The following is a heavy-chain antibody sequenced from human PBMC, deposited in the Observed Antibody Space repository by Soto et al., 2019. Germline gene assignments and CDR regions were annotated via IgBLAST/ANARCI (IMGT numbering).Heavy chain of an antibody. CDR1: GYTFTAYG. V-gene: IGHV1-18*01. CDR2: VSTNNADT. Sequence: ASVKVSGKTSGYTFTAYGLAWLRQAPGQRPEWMGWVSTNNADTNYAPRLQGRVTMTTDKSTTTTYMELRSLRYDDTAVYYCARELNTDPSAYYSFAYWGQGTLVTVSS. J-gene: IGHJ4*02. CDR3: ARELNTDPSAYYSFAY. D-gene: IGHD3-22*01.